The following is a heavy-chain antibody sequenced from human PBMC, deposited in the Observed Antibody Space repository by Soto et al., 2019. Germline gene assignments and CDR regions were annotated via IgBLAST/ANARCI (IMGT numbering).Heavy chain of an antibody. CDR1: CGSINTFY. CDR2: IFSSGIT. D-gene: IGHD5-12*01. CDR3: AREGSYSAYNFAHGIQLWSFDF. Sequence: SETLSLTCTVSCGSINTFYWIWVRQPAGKGLDCIGRIFSSGITSFNPSLESRVAMSVDTSKNHFSLNLSSVTAADMAVYYCAREGSYSAYNFAHGIQLWSFDFWGQGALVTVSS. J-gene: IGHJ4*02. V-gene: IGHV4-4*07.